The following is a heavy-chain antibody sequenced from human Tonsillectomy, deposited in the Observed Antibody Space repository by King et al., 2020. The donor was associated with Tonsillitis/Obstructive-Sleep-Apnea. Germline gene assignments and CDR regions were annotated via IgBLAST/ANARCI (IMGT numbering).Heavy chain of an antibody. Sequence: VQLQESGPGLVKPSETLSLTCTVSGGSISGYYWSWIRQPPGKGLEWIGYIYYSGSTNYNPSLKSRVTISVDTSKNQFSLKLSSVTAADTAVYCCAREEGYCSGGSCYPDAFDIWGQGTMVTVSS. CDR2: IYYSGST. CDR1: GGSISGYY. V-gene: IGHV4-59*01. CDR3: AREEGYCSGGSCYPDAFDI. J-gene: IGHJ3*02. D-gene: IGHD2-15*01.